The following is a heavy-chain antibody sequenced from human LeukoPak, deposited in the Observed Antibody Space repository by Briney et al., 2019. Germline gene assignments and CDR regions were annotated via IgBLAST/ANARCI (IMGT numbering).Heavy chain of an antibody. CDR2: IKQDGSER. CDR1: GFTFSSYW. CDR3: ARDGGRRDDY. J-gene: IGHJ4*02. D-gene: IGHD5-24*01. V-gene: IGHV3-7*01. Sequence: GGSLRLSCAASGFTFSSYWMTWVRQAPGKGLEWVANIKQDGSERYYVDSVKGRFTISRDNVKNSLYLQMNSLRAEDTAVYYCARDGGRRDDYWGQGTLVTVSS.